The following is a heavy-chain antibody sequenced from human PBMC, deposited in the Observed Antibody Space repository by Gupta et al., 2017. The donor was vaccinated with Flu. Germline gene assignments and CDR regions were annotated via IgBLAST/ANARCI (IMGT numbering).Heavy chain of an antibody. CDR3: ATTLGADYYDSSGYFFRQSLFDY. V-gene: IGHV3-33*01. J-gene: IGHJ4*02. CDR1: GFTFSSYC. D-gene: IGHD3-22*01. CDR2: IWYDGSNK. Sequence: QVQLAESGGGVAQPARSLTLSCAASGFTFSSYCMHCVRQAPGKGLEWEAVIWYDGSNKDYADSVKGRFTITRDNSKNTLYLQMNSLRAEDTAVYYCATTLGADYYDSSGYFFRQSLFDYWGQGTLVTVSS.